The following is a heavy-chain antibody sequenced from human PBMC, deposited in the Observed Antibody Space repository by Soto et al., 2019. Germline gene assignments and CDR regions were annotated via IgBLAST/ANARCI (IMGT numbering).Heavy chain of an antibody. J-gene: IGHJ5*02. CDR2: IIPIFGTA. CDR1: GGTFSSYA. Sequence: QVQLVQSGAEVKKPGSSVKVSCKASGGTFSSYAISWVRQAPGQGLEWMGGIIPIFGTANYAQKFQGSVTITADKSTSTAYMELSSLRSADTAVYYCARSDIVVVPAAIRGGGWFDPWGQGTLVTVSS. CDR3: ARSDIVVVPAAIRGGGWFDP. D-gene: IGHD2-2*01. V-gene: IGHV1-69*06.